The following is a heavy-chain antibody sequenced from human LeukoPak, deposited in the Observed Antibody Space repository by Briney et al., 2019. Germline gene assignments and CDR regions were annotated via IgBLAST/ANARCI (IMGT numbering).Heavy chain of an antibody. CDR2: INGDGSTI. CDR1: GFTFNGHW. CDR3: AKVAWGDYGEYYFDY. J-gene: IGHJ4*02. V-gene: IGHV3-74*01. Sequence: GGSLRLSCEASGFTFNGHWMHWVRQAPGKGLVWVSLINGDGSTISYADSVKGRFTISRDNSKNTLYLQMNSLRAEDTAVYYCAKVAWGDYGEYYFDYWGQGTLVTVSS. D-gene: IGHD4-17*01.